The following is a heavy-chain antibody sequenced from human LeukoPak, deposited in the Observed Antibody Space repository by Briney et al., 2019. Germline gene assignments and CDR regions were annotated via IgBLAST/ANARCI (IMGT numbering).Heavy chain of an antibody. CDR3: ARDDYGDYGEVFYGMDV. CDR2: INPNSGGT. D-gene: IGHD4-17*01. V-gene: IGHV1-2*02. J-gene: IGHJ6*02. Sequence: ASVEVSCKASGYTFTGYYMHWVRQAPGQGLEWMGWINPNSGGTNYAQKFQGRVTMTRDTSISTAYMELSRLRSDDTAVYYCARDDYGDYGEVFYGMDVWGQGTTVTVSS. CDR1: GYTFTGYY.